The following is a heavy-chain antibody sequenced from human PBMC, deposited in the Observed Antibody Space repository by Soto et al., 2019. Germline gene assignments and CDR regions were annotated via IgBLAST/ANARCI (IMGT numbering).Heavy chain of an antibody. Sequence: SETLSLTCAVYGGSFSGYYWSWIRQPPGKGLEWIGETNHSGSTNYNPSLKSRVTISVDTSKNQFSLKLSSVTAADTAVYYCARRRYCSGGSCYFPYYWGQGTLVTVSS. CDR2: TNHSGST. V-gene: IGHV4-34*01. J-gene: IGHJ4*02. D-gene: IGHD2-15*01. CDR1: GGSFSGYY. CDR3: ARRRYCSGGSCYFPYY.